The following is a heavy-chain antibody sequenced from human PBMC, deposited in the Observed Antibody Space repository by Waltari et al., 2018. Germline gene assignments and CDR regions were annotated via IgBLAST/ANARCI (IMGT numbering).Heavy chain of an antibody. V-gene: IGHV4-34*01. Sequence: QVQLQQWGAGLLKPSETLSLTCAVYGGSFSGYYWSWIRQPPGKGLEWIGEINHRGSTNSNPSLKGRVTRSVDTSKNQFSLKLISVTAADTAVYYCARVLTDFWSSRLDYLGQGTLVTVSS. CDR3: ARVLTDFWSSRLDY. CDR2: INHRGST. D-gene: IGHD3-3*01. J-gene: IGHJ4*02. CDR1: GGSFSGYY.